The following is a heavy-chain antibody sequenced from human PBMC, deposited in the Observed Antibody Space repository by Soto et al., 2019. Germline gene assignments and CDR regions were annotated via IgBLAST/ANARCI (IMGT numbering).Heavy chain of an antibody. CDR3: ARRYCRFVYCQGNDGFDI. CDR1: GFTFSTHV. J-gene: IGHJ3*02. CDR2: MSEDGRTI. V-gene: IGHV3-30*19. D-gene: IGHD2-15*01. Sequence: QVQLVESGGGVVQPGRALRLSCAVFGFTFSTHVIHWVRQAPGKGLEWVAVMSEDGRTIYYADSVKGRFTISRDNSKNTVFLQMNSLRAEDTAVYYCARRYCRFVYCQGNDGFDIWGQGTMVTVSS.